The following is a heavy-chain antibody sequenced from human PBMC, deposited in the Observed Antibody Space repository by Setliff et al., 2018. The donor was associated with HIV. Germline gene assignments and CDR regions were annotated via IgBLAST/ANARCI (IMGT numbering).Heavy chain of an antibody. V-gene: IGHV1-69*10. Sequence: SVKVSCKASGGTFSSYAISWVRQAPGQGLEWMGGIIPILGIANYAQKFQGRVTITADESTSTAYMELSSLRSEDTAFYYCARSAHDSETGYWGQGTLVTVSS. CDR1: GGTFSSYA. D-gene: IGHD5-12*01. J-gene: IGHJ4*02. CDR2: IIPILGIA. CDR3: ARSAHDSETGY.